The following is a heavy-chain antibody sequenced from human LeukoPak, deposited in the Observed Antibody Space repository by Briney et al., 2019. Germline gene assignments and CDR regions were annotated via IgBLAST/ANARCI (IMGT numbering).Heavy chain of an antibody. CDR3: ARDKIVGATHFDY. D-gene: IGHD1-26*01. CDR2: INWNGGST. V-gene: IGHV3-20*04. J-gene: IGHJ4*02. Sequence: GGSLRLSCAASGFTFDDSVMSWVRQAPGKGLEWVSSINWNGGSTGYADSVKGRFTISRDNAKNSLYLQMNSLRAEDTAVYYCARDKIVGATHFDYWGQGTLVTVSS. CDR1: GFTFDDSV.